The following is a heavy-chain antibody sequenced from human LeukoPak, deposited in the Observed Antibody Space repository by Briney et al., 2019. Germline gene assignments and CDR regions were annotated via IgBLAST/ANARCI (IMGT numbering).Heavy chain of an antibody. J-gene: IGHJ4*02. CDR2: ISYDGSNK. Sequence: GGSLRLSCAASGFTFSSYAMSWVRQAPGKGLEWVAVISYDGSNKYYADSVKGRFTISRDNYKNTLYLQMNSLRAEDTAVYYCAKKGYYDGSGYYMYYFDHWGQGTLVTVSS. CDR1: GFTFSSYA. V-gene: IGHV3-30*18. D-gene: IGHD3-22*01. CDR3: AKKGYYDGSGYYMYYFDH.